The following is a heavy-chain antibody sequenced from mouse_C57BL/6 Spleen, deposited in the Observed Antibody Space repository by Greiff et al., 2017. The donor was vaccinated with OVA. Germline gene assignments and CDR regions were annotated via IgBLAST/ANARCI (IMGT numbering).Heavy chain of an antibody. CDR2: IYPGSGNT. CDR3: AREEFRGAMDY. Sequence: VQLQQSGAELVRPGASVKLSCKASGYTFTDYYINWVKQRPGQGLEWIARIYPGSGNTYYNEKFKGKATLTAEKSSSTAYMQLSSLTSEDSAVYFCAREEFRGAMDYWGQGTSVTVSS. J-gene: IGHJ4*01. CDR1: GYTFTDYY. V-gene: IGHV1-76*01.